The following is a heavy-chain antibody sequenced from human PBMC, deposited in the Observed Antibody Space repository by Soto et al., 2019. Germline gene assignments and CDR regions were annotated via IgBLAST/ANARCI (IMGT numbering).Heavy chain of an antibody. V-gene: IGHV1-24*01. J-gene: IGHJ6*02. CDR2: FDPEDGET. D-gene: IGHD3-3*01. CDR1: GYTLTELS. CDR3: AATKRFLEWFYYYYYYGMDV. Sequence: ASVKVSCKVSGYTLTELSMHWVRQAPGKVLEWMGGFDPEDGETIYAQKFQGRVTMTEDTSTDTAYMELSSLRSEDTAVYYCAATKRFLEWFYYYYYYGMDVWGQGTTVTVSS.